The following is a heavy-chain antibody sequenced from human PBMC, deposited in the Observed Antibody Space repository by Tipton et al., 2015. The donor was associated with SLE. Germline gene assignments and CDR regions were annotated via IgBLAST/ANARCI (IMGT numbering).Heavy chain of an antibody. CDR1: GFTFSSYW. Sequence: GSLRLSCAASGFTFSSYWMNWVRQAPGKGLEWVANIKEDGSEKYYVDSVKGRFTISRDNARNSLYLQMSSLRVEDTAVYFCAKVPYYASPSYWRQGTLVTVSS. D-gene: IGHD3-16*01. J-gene: IGHJ4*02. V-gene: IGHV3-7*01. CDR2: IKEDGSEK. CDR3: AKVPYYASPSY.